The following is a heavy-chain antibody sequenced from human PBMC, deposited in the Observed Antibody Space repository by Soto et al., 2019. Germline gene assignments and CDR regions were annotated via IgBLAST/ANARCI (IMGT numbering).Heavy chain of an antibody. V-gene: IGHV3-30*18. Sequence: QVQLVESGGGVVQPGRSLRLSCAASGFTFSSYGMHWVRQAPGKGLEWVAVISYDGSNKYYADSVKGRFTISRDNSKNPLYLQMNSLRAEDTAVYYCAKDARAAAGLGQFQHWGQGTLVTVSS. CDR3: AKDARAAAGLGQFQH. CDR1: GFTFSSYG. D-gene: IGHD6-13*01. CDR2: ISYDGSNK. J-gene: IGHJ1*01.